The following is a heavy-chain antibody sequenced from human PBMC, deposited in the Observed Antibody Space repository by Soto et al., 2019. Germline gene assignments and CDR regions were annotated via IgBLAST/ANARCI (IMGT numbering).Heavy chain of an antibody. J-gene: IGHJ6*03. Sequence: SETLSLTCAVYGGSFSGYYWSWIRQPPGKGLEWIGEINHSGSTNYNPSLKSRVTISVDTSKNQFSLKLSSVTAADTAVYYCARWQKQLVRGRGYYYSYMDVWGKGTTVTVSS. CDR2: INHSGST. CDR3: ARWQKQLVRGRGYYYSYMDV. V-gene: IGHV4-34*01. D-gene: IGHD6-6*01. CDR1: GGSFSGYY.